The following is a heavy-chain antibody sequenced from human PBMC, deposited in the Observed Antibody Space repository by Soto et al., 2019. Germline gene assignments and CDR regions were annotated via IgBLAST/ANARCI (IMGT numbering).Heavy chain of an antibody. CDR3: ARDFDSSFYYYYYYGMDV. Sequence: VASVKVSCKASGYTFTSYGISWVRQAPGQGLEWMGWISAYNGNTNYAQKLQGRVTMTTDTSTSTAYMELRSLRSDDTAVYYCARDFDSSFYYYYYYGMDVWGQGTTVTVSS. V-gene: IGHV1-18*01. CDR2: ISAYNGNT. D-gene: IGHD3-22*01. CDR1: GYTFTSYG. J-gene: IGHJ6*02.